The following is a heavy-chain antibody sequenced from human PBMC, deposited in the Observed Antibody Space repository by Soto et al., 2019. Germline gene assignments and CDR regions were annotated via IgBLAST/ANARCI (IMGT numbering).Heavy chain of an antibody. CDR1: GFTFSNYW. CDR3: ASLDWNYDA. D-gene: IGHD1-7*01. CDR2: INSDGSIT. Sequence: PGGSLRLSCAASGFTFSNYWMHWVRQATGKGLVWVSRINSDGSITTYADSVKGRFTISRDNAKNTVYLQMNSLRADDTAVYYCASLDWNYDAWGQGTLVTVSS. J-gene: IGHJ5*02. V-gene: IGHV3-74*01.